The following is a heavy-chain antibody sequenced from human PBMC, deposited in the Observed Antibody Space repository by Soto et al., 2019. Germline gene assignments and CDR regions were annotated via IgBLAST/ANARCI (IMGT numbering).Heavy chain of an antibody. Sequence: GESLKISCKGSGYSFTSYWIGWVRQMPGKGLEWMGIIYPGDSDTRYSPSFQGQVTISADKSVSTAYLQWSSLKASDTAMYYCARHNSGSYSGYCYGMDVWGQGTTVTVSS. CDR3: ARHNSGSYSGYCYGMDV. V-gene: IGHV5-51*01. J-gene: IGHJ6*02. CDR1: GYSFTSYW. CDR2: IYPGDSDT. D-gene: IGHD1-26*01.